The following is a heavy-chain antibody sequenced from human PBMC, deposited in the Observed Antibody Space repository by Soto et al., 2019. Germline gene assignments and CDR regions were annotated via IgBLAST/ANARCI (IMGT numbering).Heavy chain of an antibody. CDR3: ARGAKGAYYVDV. D-gene: IGHD2-21*01. CDR2: IKSDGGST. CDR1: GFTFSDFW. Sequence: EVQLVESGGGLVQPGGSLRLSCAASGFTFSDFWLHWVRQTPGKGLVWVSRIKSDGGSTNYADSVKGRFTIARDNAKNTVYLQIDSLRAEDTAVYYCARGAKGAYYVDVWGKGTTVTVSS. J-gene: IGHJ6*03. V-gene: IGHV3-74*01.